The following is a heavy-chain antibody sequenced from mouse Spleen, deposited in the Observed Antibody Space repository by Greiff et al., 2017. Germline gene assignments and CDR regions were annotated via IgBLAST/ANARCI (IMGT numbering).Heavy chain of an antibody. CDR2: IYPGDGDT. CDR3: ARGDSNCFDY. Sequence: QVQLKESGPELVKPGASVKISCKASGYAFSSSWMNWVKQRPGKGLEWIGRIYPGDGDTNYNGKFKGKATLTADKSSSTAYMQLSSLTSEDSAVYFCARGDSNCFDYWGQGTTLTVSS. CDR1: GYAFSSSW. V-gene: IGHV1-82*01. J-gene: IGHJ2*01. D-gene: IGHD2-5*01.